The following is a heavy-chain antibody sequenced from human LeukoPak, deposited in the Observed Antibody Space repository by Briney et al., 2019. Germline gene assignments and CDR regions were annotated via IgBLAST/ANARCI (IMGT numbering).Heavy chain of an antibody. CDR2: IYYSGST. CDR3: AYGLWFRELFDY. D-gene: IGHD3-10*01. Sequence: SETLSLTCTVSGGSISSSSYYWGWIRQPPGKGLEWIGSIYYSGSTYYNPSLKSRVTISVDTSKNQFSLKLSSVTAADTAVYYCAYGLWFRELFDYWGQGTLFTVSS. V-gene: IGHV4-39*01. CDR1: GGSISSSSYY. J-gene: IGHJ4*02.